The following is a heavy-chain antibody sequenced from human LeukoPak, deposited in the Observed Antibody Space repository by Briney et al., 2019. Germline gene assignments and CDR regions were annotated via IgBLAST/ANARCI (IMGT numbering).Heavy chain of an antibody. CDR3: ARVASYYFDY. CDR2: INHSGST. V-gene: IGHV4-34*01. D-gene: IGHD2-2*01. Sequence: SETLSLTCAVYGGSFSGYYWSWIRQPPGKGLEWIGEINHSGSTNYNPSLKSRVTISVDTSKNQFSLKLSSVTAADTAVYYCARVASYYFDYWGQGTLVTVSS. CDR1: GGSFSGYY. J-gene: IGHJ4*02.